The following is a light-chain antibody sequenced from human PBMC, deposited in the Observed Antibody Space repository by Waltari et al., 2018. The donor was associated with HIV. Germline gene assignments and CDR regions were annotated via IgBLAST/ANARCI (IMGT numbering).Light chain of an antibody. CDR3: MQGTHWPPT. V-gene: IGKV2D-30*01. CDR2: RVS. J-gene: IGKJ2*01. Sequence: EVVMYQFPLSLAVTPGQPASISCTSSEGLVYRDGNTYLNWFHQRPGQSPRRLIFRVSNWDPGVPDRFRGSGSHTNFTLEITRVQSDDVGIFYCMQGTHWPPTFGQGTRLEI. CDR1: EGLVYRDGNTY.